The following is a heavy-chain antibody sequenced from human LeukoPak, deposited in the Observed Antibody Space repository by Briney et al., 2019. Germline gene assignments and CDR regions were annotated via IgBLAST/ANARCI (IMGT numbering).Heavy chain of an antibody. CDR2: IRSSSSTR. D-gene: IGHD6-6*01. Sequence: GGSLRLSCAASGFTFSSYWMHWVRQAPGKGLEWVSNIRSSSSTRYYADSVKGRFTISRDNAKNTLYLQMNSLRVEDTAVYYCAKHHRMAARLVYFDYWGQGTLVTVSS. V-gene: IGHV3-48*01. CDR1: GFTFSSYW. J-gene: IGHJ4*02. CDR3: AKHHRMAARLVYFDY.